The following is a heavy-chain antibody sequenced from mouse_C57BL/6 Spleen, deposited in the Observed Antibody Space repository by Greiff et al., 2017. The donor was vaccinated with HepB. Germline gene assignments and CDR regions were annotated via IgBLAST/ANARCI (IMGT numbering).Heavy chain of an antibody. V-gene: IGHV1-20*01. CDR3: AREGLLPNYFDY. CDR1: GYSFTGYF. Sequence: EVQLQQSGPELVKPGDSVKISCKASGYSFTGYFMNWVMQSHGKSLEWIGRINPYNGDTFYNQKFKGKATLTVDKSSSTAHMELRSLTSEDSAVYYCAREGLLPNYFDYWGQGTTLTVSS. CDR2: INPYNGDT. D-gene: IGHD1-1*01. J-gene: IGHJ2*01.